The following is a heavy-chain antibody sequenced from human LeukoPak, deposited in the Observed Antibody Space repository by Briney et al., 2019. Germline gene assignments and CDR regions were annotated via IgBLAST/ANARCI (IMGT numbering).Heavy chain of an antibody. CDR1: GFTFSPYS. Sequence: GGSLRLSCAASGFTFSPYSMNWIRQAPGKGLERVSYITGSSNRIHYADSVRGRFTISRDNAMNSLHLQMNSLRDEDTAMYYCARSVEGAFDFWGQGTLVTVSS. CDR3: ARSVEGAFDF. V-gene: IGHV3-48*02. D-gene: IGHD6-19*01. J-gene: IGHJ4*02. CDR2: ITGSSNRI.